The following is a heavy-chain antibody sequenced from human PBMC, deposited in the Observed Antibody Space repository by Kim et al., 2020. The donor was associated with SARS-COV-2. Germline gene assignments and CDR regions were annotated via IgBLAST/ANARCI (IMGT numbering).Heavy chain of an antibody. V-gene: IGHV4-39*07. CDR3: ARDWNGSSYS. CDR2: IYYSGST. Sequence: SETLSLTCTVSGGSISSSSYYWGWIRQPPGKGLEWIGSIYYSGSTYYNPSLKSRVTISVDTSKNQFSLKLSSVTAADTAVYYCARDWNGSSYSGGQGTLVTVSS. J-gene: IGHJ4*02. D-gene: IGHD3-22*01. CDR1: GGSISSSSYY.